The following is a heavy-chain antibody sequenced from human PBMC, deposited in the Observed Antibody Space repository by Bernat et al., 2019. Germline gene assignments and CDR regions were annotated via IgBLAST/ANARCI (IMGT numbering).Heavy chain of an antibody. J-gene: IGHJ4*02. D-gene: IGHD6-19*01. CDR1: GFTFNIYC. Sequence: EVQLVESGGGLVQPGGSLRLSCAASGFTFNIYCMGWVRQAPGKGLEWVANIKQDGSEKYYVDSMKGRFTISRDNAKNSLYLQMNILRAEDTAVYYCARAGSSRSGWFDDWGQGTPVTVSS. CDR2: IKQDGSEK. V-gene: IGHV3-7*04. CDR3: ARAGSSRSGWFDD.